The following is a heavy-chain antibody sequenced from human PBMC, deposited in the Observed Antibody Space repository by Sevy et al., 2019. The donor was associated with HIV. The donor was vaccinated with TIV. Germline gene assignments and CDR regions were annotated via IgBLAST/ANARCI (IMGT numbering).Heavy chain of an antibody. CDR3: ARSPGYYDFWSGYYTDYYYGMDV. CDR1: GFTFSSYA. J-gene: IGHJ6*02. Sequence: GGSLRLSCAASGFTFSSYAMHWVRQAPGKGLEWVAVISYDGSNKYYADSVKGRFTISRDNSKNTLYLQMNSLRAEDTAVYYRARSPGYYDFWSGYYTDYYYGMDVWGQGTTVTVSS. CDR2: ISYDGSNK. D-gene: IGHD3-3*01. V-gene: IGHV3-30-3*01.